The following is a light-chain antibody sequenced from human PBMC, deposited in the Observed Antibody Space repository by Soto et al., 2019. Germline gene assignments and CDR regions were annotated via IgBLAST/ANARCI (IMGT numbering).Light chain of an antibody. CDR1: QTISSW. CDR2: DAS. Sequence: DIQMTQSPSTLSGSVGDRVTITCRASQTISSWLAWYQQKPGQAPKVLIFDASSLESGVPSRCSGSGSATEFTLTISSLQPDDFATYYCQQYSTSPWTFGQGTKVDIK. CDR3: QQYSTSPWT. J-gene: IGKJ1*01. V-gene: IGKV1-5*01.